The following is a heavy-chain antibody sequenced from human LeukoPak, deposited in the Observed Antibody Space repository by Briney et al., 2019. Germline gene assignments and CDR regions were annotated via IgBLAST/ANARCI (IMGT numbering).Heavy chain of an antibody. D-gene: IGHD6-13*01. CDR1: GFTVGSNY. J-gene: IGHJ4*02. V-gene: IGHV3-66*02. CDR3: VRVRSSSWYFDL. Sequence: GGSLRLSCAASGFTVGSNYMNWVRQAPGKGLEWDSILFGSGRTYYADSVKGRFTISRDNSKNTLFLQMNNMRTEDTAIYYCVRVRSSSWYFDLWGQGTLVTVSS. CDR2: LFGSGRT.